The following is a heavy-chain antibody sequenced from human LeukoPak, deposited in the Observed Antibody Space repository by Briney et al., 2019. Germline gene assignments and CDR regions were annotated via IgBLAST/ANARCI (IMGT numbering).Heavy chain of an antibody. CDR1: GGSFSSGSYY. Sequence: SETLSLTCTVSGGSFSSGSYYWSWIRQPPGKGLEWIGYIYYSGSTNYNPSLKSRVTISVDTSKNQFSLKLSSVTAADTAVYYCARNHCSSTSCYVRGPFYYYYRMYVWGQGTTVTVSS. D-gene: IGHD2-2*01. V-gene: IGHV4-61*01. CDR3: ARNHCSSTSCYVRGPFYYYYRMYV. CDR2: IYYSGST. J-gene: IGHJ6*02.